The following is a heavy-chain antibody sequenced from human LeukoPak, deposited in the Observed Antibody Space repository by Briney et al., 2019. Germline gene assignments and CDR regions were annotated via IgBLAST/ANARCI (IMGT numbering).Heavy chain of an antibody. CDR2: IKQDGSEK. V-gene: IGHV3-7*04. CDR3: ARSDYGMDV. J-gene: IGHJ6*02. Sequence: GGSLRLSCEASGFTFSAYAMTWVRQAPGKGLEWVANIKQDGSEKYYVDSVKGRFTISRDNAKNSLYLQMNSLRAEDTAVYYCARSDYGMDVWGQGTTVTVSS. CDR1: GFTFSAYA.